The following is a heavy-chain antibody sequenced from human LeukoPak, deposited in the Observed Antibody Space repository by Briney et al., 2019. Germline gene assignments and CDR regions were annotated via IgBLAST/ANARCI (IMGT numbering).Heavy chain of an antibody. J-gene: IGHJ6*03. CDR3: ARGGSYWERNYYYYYMDV. Sequence: GSLRLSCAASGFTLSSYWMSWVRQAPGKGLEWVANIKQDGSEKYYVDSVKGRFTISRDNAKNSLYLQMNGLRAEDTGGYYCARGGSYWERNYYYYYMDVWGKGTTVTVSS. V-gene: IGHV3-7*01. CDR1: GFTLSSYW. CDR2: IKQDGSEK. D-gene: IGHD1-26*01.